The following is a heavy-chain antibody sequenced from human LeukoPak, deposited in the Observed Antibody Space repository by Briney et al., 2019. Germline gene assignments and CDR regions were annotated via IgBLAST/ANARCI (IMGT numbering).Heavy chain of an antibody. CDR1: GYTLTELS. V-gene: IGHV1-24*01. Sequence: ASVKVSCKVSGYTLTELSMHWVRQAPGKGLEWMGGFDPEDGETIYAQKFQGRATMTEDTSTDTAYMELSSLRSEDTAVYYCATDIYCSSTSCYKGYWGQGTLVTVSS. CDR3: ATDIYCSSTSCYKGY. D-gene: IGHD2-2*02. CDR2: FDPEDGET. J-gene: IGHJ4*02.